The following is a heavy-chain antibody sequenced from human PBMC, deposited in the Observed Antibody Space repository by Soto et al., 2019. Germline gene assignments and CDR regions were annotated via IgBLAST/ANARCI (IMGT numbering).Heavy chain of an antibody. CDR2: IKQDGSEK. CDR3: ARPVDGYFGY. D-gene: IGHD2-15*01. V-gene: IGHV3-7*01. CDR1: GFTLGSYW. Sequence: EVPLVESGGGLVQPGESLRLSCAASGFTLGSYWMSWIRQAPGKGLEWVASIKQDGSEKYHVDSVKGRFTISRDNAKNSLYLQMNSLRAEDTAVYYCARPVDGYFGYWGQGTLVTVSS. J-gene: IGHJ4*02.